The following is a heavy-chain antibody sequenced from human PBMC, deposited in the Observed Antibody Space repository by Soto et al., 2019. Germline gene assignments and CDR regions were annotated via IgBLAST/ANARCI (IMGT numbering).Heavy chain of an antibody. CDR1: GYTFTSYY. Sequence: QVQLVQSGAEVKKPGVSVKVSCKASGYTFTSYYMHWVRQAPGQGLEWMGIINPSGGSTSYAQKFQGRVTMTRDTSTSTVYMELSSLRSEDTAVYYCARETMLDAFDIWGQGTMVTVSS. J-gene: IGHJ3*02. CDR3: ARETMLDAFDI. CDR2: INPSGGST. V-gene: IGHV1-46*01. D-gene: IGHD2-2*01.